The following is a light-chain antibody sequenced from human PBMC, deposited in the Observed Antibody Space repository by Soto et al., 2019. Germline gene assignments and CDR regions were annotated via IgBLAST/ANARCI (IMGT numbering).Light chain of an antibody. J-gene: IGLJ1*01. CDR1: SSDVGGYNY. V-gene: IGLV2-8*01. CDR2: EVS. Sequence: QSALTQPPSASGSPEQSVTISCTGTSSDVGGYNYVSWYQQHPGKAPKLMIYEVSKRPSGVPDRFSGSKSGNTAFLTVSGLQAEDEADYYCSSYAGSNVFGTGTKLTVL. CDR3: SSYAGSNV.